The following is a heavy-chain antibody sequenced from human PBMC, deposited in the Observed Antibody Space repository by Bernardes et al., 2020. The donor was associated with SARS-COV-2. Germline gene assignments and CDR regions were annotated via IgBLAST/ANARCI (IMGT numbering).Heavy chain of an antibody. CDR2: ISESGDST. J-gene: IGHJ4*02. CDR3: ARRYKSGWQPLDY. D-gene: IGHD6-19*01. Sequence: GWSLILSCAASGFTFGSHPTTWVRQAPGKGLEWVSAISESGDSTWYADHVEGRFTISRDNSKNTVYLQMDSLRDEDTAVYFCARRYKSGWQPLDYWGQGTLVTASS. CDR1: GFTFGSHP. V-gene: IGHV3-23*01.